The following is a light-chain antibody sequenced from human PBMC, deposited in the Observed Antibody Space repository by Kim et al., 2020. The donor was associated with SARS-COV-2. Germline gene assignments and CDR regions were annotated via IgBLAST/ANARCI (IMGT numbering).Light chain of an antibody. CDR3: NSRDSSGDHVV. J-gene: IGLJ3*02. Sequence: AVGQTVRLTCQGDSLRNYYATWYQQRPGPAPVLVLYGKYNRPSGIPDRFSGSASGNTASLTITGAQVEDEADYYCNSRDSSGDHVVFGGGTQLTVL. CDR1: SLRNYY. CDR2: GKY. V-gene: IGLV3-19*01.